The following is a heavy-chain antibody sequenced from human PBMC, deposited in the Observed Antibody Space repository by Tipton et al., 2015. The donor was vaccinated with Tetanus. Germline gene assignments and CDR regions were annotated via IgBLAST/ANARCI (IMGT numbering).Heavy chain of an antibody. CDR3: ARGWGSSWYYFDN. CDR2: VYFSGNT. J-gene: IGHJ4*02. CDR1: GDSISSYSYY. D-gene: IGHD6-13*01. V-gene: IGHV4-39*07. Sequence: TLFLTCTVSGDSISSYSYYCGWIRQPPGKGPEWIGSVYFSGNTYYNPSLKNRATIFVDTSKNQFSLKLTSVTAADTAVYYCARGWGSSWYYFDNWGQGTLVTVSS.